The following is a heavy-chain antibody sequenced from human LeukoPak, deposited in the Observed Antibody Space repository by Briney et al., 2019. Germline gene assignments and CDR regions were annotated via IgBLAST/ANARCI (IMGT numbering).Heavy chain of an antibody. CDR2: IYHSWGI. Sequence: SETLSLTCAVSGSSITSNYFWAWFRQPPGKGLEWIATIYHSWGIYFNPSLKSRVSISLDASNNQFFLKLASVTAADTAIYYCARNDTAGFFDYWGQGILITVSS. J-gene: IGHJ4*02. D-gene: IGHD1-1*01. V-gene: IGHV4-38-2*01. CDR1: GSSITSNYF. CDR3: ARNDTAGFFDY.